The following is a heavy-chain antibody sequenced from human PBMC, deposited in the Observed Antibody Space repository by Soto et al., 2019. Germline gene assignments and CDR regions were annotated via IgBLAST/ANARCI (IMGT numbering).Heavy chain of an antibody. CDR1: GGSISSGGYY. Sequence: PSETLSLTCTVSGGSISSGGYYWSWIRQHPGKGLEWIGYIYYSGSTYYNPSLKSRVAISVDTSKNQFSLKLSSATAADTAVYYCARELYYYDSSGYYNWFDPWGQGTLVTVSS. D-gene: IGHD3-22*01. CDR2: IYYSGST. CDR3: ARELYYYDSSGYYNWFDP. J-gene: IGHJ5*02. V-gene: IGHV4-31*03.